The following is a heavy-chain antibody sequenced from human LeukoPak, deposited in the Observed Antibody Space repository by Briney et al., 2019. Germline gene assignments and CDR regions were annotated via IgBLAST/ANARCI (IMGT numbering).Heavy chain of an antibody. CDR2: IFPSGGEI. V-gene: IGHV3-23*01. CDR3: ARKNGLDY. CDR1: GFTFSTFA. Sequence: GGSLRLSCAASGFTFSTFAMIWVRQPPGKGLEWVSSIFPSGGEIHYADSVRGRFTISRDNSKSTLSLQMNSLRAEDTAVYYCARKNGLDYWGQGTLVTVSS. J-gene: IGHJ4*02.